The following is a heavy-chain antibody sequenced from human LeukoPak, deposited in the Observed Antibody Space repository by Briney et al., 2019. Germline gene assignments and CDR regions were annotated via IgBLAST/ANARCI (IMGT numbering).Heavy chain of an antibody. CDR2: TSGSGGST. CDR3: AKDPPGYYYYYMDV. J-gene: IGHJ6*03. V-gene: IGHV3-23*01. CDR1: GFTFSSYA. Sequence: GGSLRLSCAASGFTFSSYAMNWVRQAPGKGLEWVSSTSGSGGSTYYADSVKGRFTISRDNSKNTLYLQMNSLRAEDTAVYYCAKDPPGYYYYYMDVWGKGTTVTVSS.